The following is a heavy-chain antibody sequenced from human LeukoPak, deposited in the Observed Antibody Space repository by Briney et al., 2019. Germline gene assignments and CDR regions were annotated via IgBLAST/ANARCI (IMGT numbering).Heavy chain of an antibody. CDR1: GFTVSSNY. D-gene: IGHD4-17*01. Sequence: GGSLRLSYAASGFTVSSNYMSWVRQAPGKGLEWVSVIYSGGSTYYADSVKGRFTISRDNSKNTLYLQMNSLRAEDTAVYYCARVADYGDYYIWGQGTLVTVSS. CDR3: ARVADYGDYYI. V-gene: IGHV3-66*01. CDR2: IYSGGST. J-gene: IGHJ4*02.